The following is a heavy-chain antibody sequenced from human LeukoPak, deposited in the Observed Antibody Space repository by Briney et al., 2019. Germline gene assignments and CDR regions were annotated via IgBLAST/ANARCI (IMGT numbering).Heavy chain of an antibody. Sequence: GGSLRLSCAAAGFTFSSYAMSWVRQAPGKGLEWVSAISGSGGSTYYADSVKGRFTISRDNSKNTLYLQMNSLRAEDTAVYYCAKDYTAMEDAFDIWGQGTMVTVSS. CDR3: AKDYTAMEDAFDI. J-gene: IGHJ3*02. CDR1: GFTFSSYA. V-gene: IGHV3-23*01. CDR2: ISGSGGST. D-gene: IGHD5-18*01.